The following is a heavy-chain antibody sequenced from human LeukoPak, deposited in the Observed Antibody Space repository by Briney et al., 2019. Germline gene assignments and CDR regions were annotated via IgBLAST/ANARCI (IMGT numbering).Heavy chain of an antibody. Sequence: SETLFLTCTVSGVSISYYYWTWIRQSPGKGLEWIGQIYYTGSTYYNPSLKRRVTISVDTSRNQFSLNLTSVTAADTAVYYCARGGTYNDILSFDPWGQGTLVTVSS. CDR3: ARGGTYNDILSFDP. D-gene: IGHD3-9*01. CDR1: GVSISYYY. CDR2: IYYTGST. V-gene: IGHV4-59*01. J-gene: IGHJ5*02.